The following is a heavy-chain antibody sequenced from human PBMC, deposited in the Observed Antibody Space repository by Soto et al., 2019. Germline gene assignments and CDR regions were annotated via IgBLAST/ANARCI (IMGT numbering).Heavy chain of an antibody. CDR1: GGSISGGDYY. V-gene: IGHV4-30-4*01. CDR3: ARVDTAMAQHGYYYGMDV. J-gene: IGHJ6*02. CDR2: IYYSGST. Sequence: SETLSLTCTVSGGSISGGDYYWSWIRQPPGKGLEWIGYIYYSGSTYYNPSLKSRVTISVDTSKNQFSLKLSSVTAADTAVYYCARVDTAMAQHGYYYGMDVWGQGTTVTVSS. D-gene: IGHD5-18*01.